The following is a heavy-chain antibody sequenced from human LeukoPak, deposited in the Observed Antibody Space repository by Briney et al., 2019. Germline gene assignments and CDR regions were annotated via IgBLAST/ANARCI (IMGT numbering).Heavy chain of an antibody. CDR2: ISWNSGSI. CDR1: GFTFDDYA. J-gene: IGHJ5*02. D-gene: IGHD6-13*01. CDR3: AKGSAAAGLNWFDP. Sequence: GGSLRLSCAASGFTFDDYAMHWVRQAPGKGLEWVSGISWNSGSIGYADSVKGRFTISRDNAKNSLYLQMNSLRAEDTALYYCAKGSAAAGLNWFDPWGQGTLVTVSS. V-gene: IGHV3-9*01.